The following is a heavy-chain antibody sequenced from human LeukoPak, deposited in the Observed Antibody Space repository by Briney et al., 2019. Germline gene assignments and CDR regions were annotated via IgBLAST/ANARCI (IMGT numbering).Heavy chain of an antibody. CDR1: GFTFSGYW. D-gene: IGHD1-26*01. CDR3: ARDDGRD. J-gene: IGHJ4*02. CDR2: INQNRSEK. Sequence: GGSLRLSCASSGFTFSGYWRNWVRQAPGKGLEWVANINQNRSEKYYVDSVKGRFTISRENAKNSVFLQMNSLRGEDTAVYHCARDDGRDWGQGTLVTVYS. V-gene: IGHV3-7*01.